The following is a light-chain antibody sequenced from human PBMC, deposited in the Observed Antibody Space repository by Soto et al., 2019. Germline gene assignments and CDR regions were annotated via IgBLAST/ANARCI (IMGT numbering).Light chain of an antibody. CDR2: GAS. J-gene: IGKJ1*01. Sequence: EIVMTQSPATLSVSPGERVTLSCRASQSVSSKLVWYQQKPGQAPRLLIYGASTRATGIPARFSGSGSGTEFTLTIGSLQSEDSAVYYCQQYQNLWTFGQGTKVDIK. CDR3: QQYQNLWT. V-gene: IGKV3-15*01. CDR1: QSVSSK.